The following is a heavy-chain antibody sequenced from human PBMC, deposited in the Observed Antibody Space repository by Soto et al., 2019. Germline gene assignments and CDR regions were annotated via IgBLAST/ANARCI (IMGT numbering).Heavy chain of an antibody. J-gene: IGHJ4*02. D-gene: IGHD2-8*01. CDR3: AKAPMDIVLMVYALPPLHFVY. Sequence: EVQLLESGGGLVQPGGSLRLSCAASGFTFSSYAMSWVRQAPGKGLEWVSAISGSGGSTYYTDSVEGRFTIARDNSKNQLCLQMTILRAEDTAVYYCAKAPMDIVLMVYALPPLHFVYWCQGHLVTVSS. CDR2: ISGSGGST. CDR1: GFTFSSYA. V-gene: IGHV3-23*01.